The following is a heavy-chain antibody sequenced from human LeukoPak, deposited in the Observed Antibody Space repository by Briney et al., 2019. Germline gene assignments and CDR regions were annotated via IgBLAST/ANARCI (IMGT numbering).Heavy chain of an antibody. D-gene: IGHD2-2*01. V-gene: IGHV4-39*01. J-gene: IGHJ5*02. CDR1: GGSISSSPYY. CDR2: IYYRGST. CDR3: ARHYLSDGILSTFDP. Sequence: KSSETLSLTCTVSGGSISSSPYYWGWIRQPPGKGLEWIGTIYYRGSTYSNPSLNSRVTISLDTPKNQFSLRLRSVTAADTALYYCARHYLSDGILSTFDPWGQGTLVTVSS.